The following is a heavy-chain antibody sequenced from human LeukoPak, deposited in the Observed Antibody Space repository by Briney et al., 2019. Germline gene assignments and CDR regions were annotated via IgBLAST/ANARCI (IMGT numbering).Heavy chain of an antibody. CDR1: GFTFSSYS. V-gene: IGHV3-21*01. Sequence: SGGSLTLSCAASGFTFSSYSMDWVRQAPGKGLEWVSSISSTSSYIYYADSVKGRFTISRDNAENSLYLQMNSLRAEDTAVYYCALYQISMIRFDPWGQGTLVTVSS. D-gene: IGHD3-22*01. J-gene: IGHJ5*02. CDR2: ISSTSSYI. CDR3: ALYQISMIRFDP.